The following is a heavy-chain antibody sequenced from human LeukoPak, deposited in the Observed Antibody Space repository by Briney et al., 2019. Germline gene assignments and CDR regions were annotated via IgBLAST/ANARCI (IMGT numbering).Heavy chain of an antibody. Sequence: SETLSLTCTVSGGPISSSSYYWGWIRQPPGKGLEWIGSIYYSGSTYYNPSLKSRVTISVDTSKNQFSLKLSSVTAADTAVYYCASIAAAGNEWGQGTLVTVSS. CDR3: ASIAAAGNE. D-gene: IGHD6-13*01. V-gene: IGHV4-39*01. CDR2: IYYSGST. J-gene: IGHJ4*02. CDR1: GGPISSSSYY.